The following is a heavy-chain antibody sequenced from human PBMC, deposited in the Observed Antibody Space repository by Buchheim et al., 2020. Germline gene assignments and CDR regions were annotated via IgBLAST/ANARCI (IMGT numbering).Heavy chain of an antibody. J-gene: IGHJ5*02. Sequence: EVRLLESGGGLVQRGGSLGLSCAASGFTFNNCDMAWVRQAPGKGLEWVSLIGGSGGGTYYADSVQGRFTLSRDNSKNMLYLQMNSLRAEDAAMYYCAKLTKTGNGRGWFGPWGQGTL. CDR3: AKLTKTGNGRGWFGP. CDR1: GFTFNNCD. CDR2: IGGSGGGT. V-gene: IGHV3-23*01. D-gene: IGHD3-10*01.